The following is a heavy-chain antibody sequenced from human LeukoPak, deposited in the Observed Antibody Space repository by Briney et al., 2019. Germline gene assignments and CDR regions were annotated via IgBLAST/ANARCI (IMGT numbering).Heavy chain of an antibody. D-gene: IGHD6-13*01. Sequence: SETLSLTCTVSGGSISSGSYYWSWIRQPAGKGLEWIGRIYTSESTNYNPSLKSRVTISVDTSKNQFSLKLSSVTAADTAVYYCARGIQVDYYYYYYMDVWGKGTTVTVSS. V-gene: IGHV4-61*02. CDR3: ARGIQVDYYYYYYMDV. J-gene: IGHJ6*03. CDR2: IYTSEST. CDR1: GGSISSGSYY.